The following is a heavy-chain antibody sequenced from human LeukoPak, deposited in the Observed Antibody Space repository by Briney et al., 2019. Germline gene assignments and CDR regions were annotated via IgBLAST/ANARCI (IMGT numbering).Heavy chain of an antibody. CDR3: ARGRDADYGDRNSVYDYYGMDV. J-gene: IGHJ6*02. CDR2: IYHSDGT. D-gene: IGHD4-17*01. Sequence: SETLSLTCAVSGGSISSGGYSWSWIRQPPGKGLEWIGYIYHSDGTYYNPSFKSRVTISVDRSKNQFSLNLSSVTAADTAVYYCARGRDADYGDRNSVYDYYGMDVWGQGTTVTVSS. CDR1: GGSISSGGYS. V-gene: IGHV4-30-2*01.